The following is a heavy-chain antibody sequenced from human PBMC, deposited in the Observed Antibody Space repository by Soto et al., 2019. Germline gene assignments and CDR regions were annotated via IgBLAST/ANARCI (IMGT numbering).Heavy chain of an antibody. J-gene: IGHJ4*02. CDR2: IHHSGGT. CDR1: GGSVSNNNW. V-gene: IGHV4-4*02. Sequence: QVQLQESGPGLVKPSGTLSLSCAVSGGSVSNNNWWSWVRQSPGNGLEWIGEIHHSGGTSYNPSLERRATLSVDKSKNELSLRLNYVTAADTAVYYCTKNSAYALDYWGLGILVTVSS. CDR3: TKNSAYALDY. D-gene: IGHD5-12*01.